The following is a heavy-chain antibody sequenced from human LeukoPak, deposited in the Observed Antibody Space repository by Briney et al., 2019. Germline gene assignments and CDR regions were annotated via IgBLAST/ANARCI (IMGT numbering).Heavy chain of an antibody. V-gene: IGHV4-38-2*01. CDR3: VSGYVAALPSY. D-gene: IGHD5-12*01. CDR1: GYSISSGYY. CDR2: IYHSGST. Sequence: SETLSLTCAVSGYSISSGYYWGWIRQPPGKGLEWIGSIYHSGSTYYNPSLKSRVTISADTSKNQFSLKLSSVTAADTAVYYCVSGYVAALPSYWGQGTLVTVSS. J-gene: IGHJ4*02.